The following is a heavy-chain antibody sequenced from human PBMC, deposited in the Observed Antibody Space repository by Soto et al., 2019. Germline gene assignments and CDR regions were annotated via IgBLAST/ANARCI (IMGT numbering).Heavy chain of an antibody. CDR2: MNLNSGNT. CDR3: ARGLNWNYRLNYYYGMDV. Sequence: GASVKVSCKASGSTFTSYDINWVRQATGQGLEWMGWMNLNSGNTGYAQKFQGRVTMTRNTSISTAYMELSSLRSEDTAVYYCARGLNWNYRLNYYYGMDVWGQGTTVTVSS. V-gene: IGHV1-8*01. D-gene: IGHD1-7*01. CDR1: GSTFTSYD. J-gene: IGHJ6*02.